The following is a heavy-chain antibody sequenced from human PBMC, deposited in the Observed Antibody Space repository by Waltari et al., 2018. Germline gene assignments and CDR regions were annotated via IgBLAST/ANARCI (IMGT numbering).Heavy chain of an antibody. CDR1: GDTFTSHW. D-gene: IGHD2-15*01. CDR2: IYPGDSDT. CDR3: ARRGRGEEGRWFDP. J-gene: IGHJ5*02. V-gene: IGHV5-51*01. Sequence: EVQLLQSGAEVTKHGVSLKLSCQDSGDTFTSHWIAGVRQVPGKGLEWMGIIYPGDSDTRYSPSFQGQVTISADKSISTAYLQWSSLKASDTAIYYCARRGRGEEGRWFDPWGQGTLVTVSS.